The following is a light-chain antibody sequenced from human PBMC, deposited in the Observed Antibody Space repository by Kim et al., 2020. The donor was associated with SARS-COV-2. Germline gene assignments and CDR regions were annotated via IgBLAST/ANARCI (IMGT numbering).Light chain of an antibody. V-gene: IGLV1-51*01. CDR1: NSNIVNNY. CDR2: DNN. Sequence: GQRVTISCSGNNSNIVNNYVSWYQQLPGTAPKLLIYDNNKRPSGIPDQFSGSKSGTSATLGITGLQTGDEADYYCGTWDSSLSARVFGGGTKLTVL. J-gene: IGLJ2*01. CDR3: GTWDSSLSARV.